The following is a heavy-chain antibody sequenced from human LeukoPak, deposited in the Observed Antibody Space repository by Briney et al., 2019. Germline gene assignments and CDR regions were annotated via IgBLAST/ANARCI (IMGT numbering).Heavy chain of an antibody. CDR2: IFYSGIT. V-gene: IGHV4-59*08. D-gene: IGHD3-10*01. CDR3: AKHYMGPYDNRGLDY. J-gene: IGHJ4*02. CDR1: GDSITSYF. Sequence: SETLSLTCTVSGDSITSYFWSWIRQPPGKGLEWVGYIFYSGITNYNPSLKSRVTISVDRSRKQFSLKLSSVTAADTATYYCAKHYMGPYDNRGLDYWGQGSLVTVSS.